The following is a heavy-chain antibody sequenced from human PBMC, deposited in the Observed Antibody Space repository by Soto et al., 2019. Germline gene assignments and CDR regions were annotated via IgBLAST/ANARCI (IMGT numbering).Heavy chain of an antibody. CDR3: AKVPRRIRSPETYYFDY. D-gene: IGHD2-15*01. CDR1: GFTFSSYA. V-gene: IGHV3-23*01. CDR2: ISGSGGST. Sequence: GGSLRLSCAASGFTFSSYAMSWVRQAPGKGLEWVSAISGSGGSTYCADSVKGRCTISRDNSKNTLYLQMNSLRAEDTAVYYCAKVPRRIRSPETYYFDYWGQGTLVTVSS. J-gene: IGHJ4*02.